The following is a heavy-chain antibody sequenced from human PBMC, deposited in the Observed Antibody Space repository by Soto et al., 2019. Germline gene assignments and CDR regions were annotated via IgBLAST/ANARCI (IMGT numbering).Heavy chain of an antibody. CDR1: GGSISSGGYY. CDR3: ARDTAMVTRELGFDY. CDR2: IYYSGST. V-gene: IGHV4-31*03. J-gene: IGHJ4*02. D-gene: IGHD5-18*01. Sequence: QVQLQESGPGLVKPSQTLSLTCTVSGGSISSGGYYWSWIRQHPGKGLEWIGYIYYSGSTYYNPSLKSRVTISVDTSKNQFSLKLSSVTAADTAVYYCARDTAMVTRELGFDYWGQGTLVTVSS.